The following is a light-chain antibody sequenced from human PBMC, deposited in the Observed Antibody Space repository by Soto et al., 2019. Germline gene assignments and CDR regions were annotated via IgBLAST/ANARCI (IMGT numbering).Light chain of an antibody. CDR1: SGSIASNY. Sequence: LTQPHSVSESPGKTVTICCTRSSGSIASNYVQWYQQRPGSAPTTVIYEDNQRPSGVPDRFSGSIDSSSNSASLTISGLKTEDEADYYCQSYDSSNVVFGGGTKLTVL. V-gene: IGLV6-57*04. J-gene: IGLJ2*01. CDR3: QSYDSSNVV. CDR2: EDN.